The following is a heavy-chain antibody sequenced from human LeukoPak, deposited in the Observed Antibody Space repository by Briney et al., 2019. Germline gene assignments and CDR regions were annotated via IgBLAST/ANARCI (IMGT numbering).Heavy chain of an antibody. J-gene: IGHJ6*02. D-gene: IGHD3-16*02. V-gene: IGHV4-34*01. CDR1: GGSFSGFH. CDR2: INHSGST. Sequence: SETLSLTCAVYGGSFSGFHWSWIRQSPGKGLEWIGEINHSGSTNYNPSLKSRVTISVDTSKNQFSLKLSSVTAADTAIYYCARGRFLRYPYSYYFGLDVWGQGTTVIVSS. CDR3: ARGRFLRYPYSYYFGLDV.